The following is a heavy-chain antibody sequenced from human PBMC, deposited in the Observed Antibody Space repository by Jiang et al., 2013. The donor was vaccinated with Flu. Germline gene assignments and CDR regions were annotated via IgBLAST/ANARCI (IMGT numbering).Heavy chain of an antibody. J-gene: IGHJ1*01. CDR3: ARARTHYYDDSGSYINAEYFEH. Sequence: KGLEWIGYIYYSGRTYYNSSLESRLTISVDTSKKQFSLKLSSVTAPDTAVYYCARARTHYYDDSGSYINAEYFEHWGQGTLVTVSS. CDR2: IYYSGRT. D-gene: IGHD3-22*01. V-gene: IGHV4-30-4*01.